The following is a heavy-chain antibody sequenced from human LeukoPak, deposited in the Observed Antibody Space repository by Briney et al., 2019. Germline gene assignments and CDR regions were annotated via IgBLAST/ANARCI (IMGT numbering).Heavy chain of an antibody. V-gene: IGHV1-2*02. CDR1: EDSFTGYY. Sequence: ASVKVSCKASEDSFTGYYIHWVRQAPGQGPEWMGWINPHNGGAKYADRLQGRVTMTRDTSISTAYMELSRLRSDDTAVYYCARGPRGWYCSSTSCYEDYYFDYWGQGTLVTVSS. D-gene: IGHD2-2*01. CDR3: ARGPRGWYCSSTSCYEDYYFDY. CDR2: INPHNGGA. J-gene: IGHJ4*02.